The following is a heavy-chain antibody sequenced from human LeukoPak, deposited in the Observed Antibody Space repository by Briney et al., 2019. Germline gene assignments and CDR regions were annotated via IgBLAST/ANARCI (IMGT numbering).Heavy chain of an antibody. CDR3: ARDKGYQPSEFDP. J-gene: IGHJ5*02. V-gene: IGHV4-39*07. CDR2: FYYSGIT. Sequence: PSETLSLTCSVSGGSISSSSSYWGWIRQPPGKGLGWIGSFYYSGITYYNPSLKSRVTISVDTSKNQFSLRLSSVTAADTAVYYCARDKGYQPSEFDPWGQGTLVTVSS. D-gene: IGHD2-2*01. CDR1: GGSISSSSSY.